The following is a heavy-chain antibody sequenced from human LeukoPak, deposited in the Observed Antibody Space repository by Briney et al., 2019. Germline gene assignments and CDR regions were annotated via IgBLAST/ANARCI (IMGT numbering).Heavy chain of an antibody. CDR3: ARWYCSSTNCYYDY. V-gene: IGHV3-53*01. D-gene: IGHD2-2*01. CDR1: GVTVSSNY. CDR2: IYNDGRI. J-gene: IGHJ4*02. Sequence: SGGSLRLSCTASGVTVSSNYMSWVRQAPGKGLEWVSFIYNDGRIQHKDSAKGRFTISRDNSKNTLYLQMNSLRAEDTAVYYCARWYCSSTNCYYDYWGQGTLVTVSS.